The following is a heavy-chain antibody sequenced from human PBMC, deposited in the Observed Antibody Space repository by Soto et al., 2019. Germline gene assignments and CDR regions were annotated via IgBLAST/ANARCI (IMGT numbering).Heavy chain of an antibody. J-gene: IGHJ1*01. Sequence: ASVKVSCKXSGFSFIDYCILWVRQAPGQSLEWLGWINAGNGNTKYSHKFQDRVTITSDTSATTTYMELRSLRSEDTAVFYCARSAKKTGLPDFWGQGTLVTVSS. D-gene: IGHD5-12*01. CDR1: GFSFIDYC. V-gene: IGHV1-3*01. CDR2: INAGNGNT. CDR3: ARSAKKTGLPDF.